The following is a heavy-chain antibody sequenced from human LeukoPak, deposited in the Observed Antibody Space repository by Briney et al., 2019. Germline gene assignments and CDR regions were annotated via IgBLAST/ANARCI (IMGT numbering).Heavy chain of an antibody. CDR2: IYYSGST. Sequence: SETLSLTCTVSGGSISSGGYYWSWIRQHPGKGLEWIGYIYYSGSTYYNPSLKSRVTISVDTSKNQFSLKLSSVTAADTAVYYSARDRARITGTTPTLYFDYWGQGTLVTVSS. V-gene: IGHV4-31*03. CDR1: GGSISSGGYY. D-gene: IGHD1-20*01. CDR3: ARDRARITGTTPTLYFDY. J-gene: IGHJ4*02.